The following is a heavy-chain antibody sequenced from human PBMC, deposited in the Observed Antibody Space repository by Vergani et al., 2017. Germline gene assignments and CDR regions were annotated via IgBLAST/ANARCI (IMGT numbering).Heavy chain of an antibody. CDR3: AKDGSGSYPTFDY. Sequence: EVQLLESGGGLVQPGGSLRLSCAVSGFTFSSYAMRWVRQAPGKGLGWVSAISGSGGSTYYADAGKDRFPISRDNSKNTLYLQMNSLRAKDTDVYYCAKDGSGSYPTFDYWGQGTLVTVSS. J-gene: IGHJ4*02. V-gene: IGHV3-23*01. D-gene: IGHD3-10*01. CDR1: GFTFSSYA. CDR2: ISGSGGST.